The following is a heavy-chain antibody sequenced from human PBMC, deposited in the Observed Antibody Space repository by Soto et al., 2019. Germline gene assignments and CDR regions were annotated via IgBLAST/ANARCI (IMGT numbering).Heavy chain of an antibody. CDR2: INPNSGGT. V-gene: IGHV1-2*02. CDR1: GYTFTGYY. J-gene: IGHJ6*02. CDR3: ARENKNYYYGMDV. Sequence: ASVKVSCKASGYTFTGYYMHWVRQAPGQGLEWMGWINPNSGGTNYAQKFQGRVTISVDKSKNQFSLKLSSVTAADTAVYYCARENKNYYYGMDVWGQGTTVTVSS.